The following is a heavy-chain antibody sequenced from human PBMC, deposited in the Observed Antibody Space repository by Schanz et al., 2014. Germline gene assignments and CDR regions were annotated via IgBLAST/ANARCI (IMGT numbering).Heavy chain of an antibody. J-gene: IGHJ6*02. CDR3: ARDVGHYGMDV. CDR2: IYYSGST. CDR1: GGSISSYY. V-gene: IGHV4-59*01. Sequence: QVQLQESGPGLVKPSETLSLTCTVSGGSISSYYWSWIRQPPGKGLEWIGYIYYSGSTEYNPSLKSRVTISVDTSKNQFSLKLSSVTAADTAVYYCARDVGHYGMDVWGQGTTVTVSS.